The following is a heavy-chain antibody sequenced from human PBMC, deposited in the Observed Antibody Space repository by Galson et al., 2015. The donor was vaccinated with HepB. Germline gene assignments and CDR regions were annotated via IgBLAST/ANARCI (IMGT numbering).Heavy chain of an antibody. D-gene: IGHD5-24*01. CDR1: GFTFSTYC. CDR2: IKEDGSGE. Sequence: SLRLSCAASGFTFSTYCMSWVRQAPGKGLEWVANIKEDGSGEHYLDSVKGRFTIFRDNSKKSLYLQMNSLRAEDTAVYYCAREEMTTIYGSDIWGRGTMVSVSS. J-gene: IGHJ3*02. V-gene: IGHV3-7*03. CDR3: AREEMTTIYGSDI.